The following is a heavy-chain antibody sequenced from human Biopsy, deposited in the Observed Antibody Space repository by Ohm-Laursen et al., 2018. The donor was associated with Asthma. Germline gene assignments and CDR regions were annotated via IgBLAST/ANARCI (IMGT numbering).Heavy chain of an antibody. D-gene: IGHD3-10*01. CDR1: GYTLNSAG. CDR2: ISVYNGNT. CDR3: ARAVDYSHYYGIDV. V-gene: IGHV1-18*01. Sequence: ALVKVSCKASGYTLNSAGITWVRQAPGQGLEWMGWISVYNGNTKVAQKLQDRVTMITDTSTSTAYMELRSLRSDDTAVYFCARAVDYSHYYGIDVWGQGTTVTVS. J-gene: IGHJ6*02.